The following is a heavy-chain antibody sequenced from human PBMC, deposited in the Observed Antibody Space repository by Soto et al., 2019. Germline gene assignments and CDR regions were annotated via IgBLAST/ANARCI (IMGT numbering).Heavy chain of an antibody. CDR1: GFTFSSYA. Sequence: GGSLRLSCAASGFTFSSYAMHWVRQAPGKGLEWVAVISYDGSNKYYADSVKGRFTISRDNSKNTLYLQMNSLRAEDTAVYYCARDRMVWYQLPPQGYYYYGMDVWGQGTTVTVSS. V-gene: IGHV3-30-3*01. CDR3: ARDRMVWYQLPPQGYYYYGMDV. J-gene: IGHJ6*02. CDR2: ISYDGSNK. D-gene: IGHD2-2*01.